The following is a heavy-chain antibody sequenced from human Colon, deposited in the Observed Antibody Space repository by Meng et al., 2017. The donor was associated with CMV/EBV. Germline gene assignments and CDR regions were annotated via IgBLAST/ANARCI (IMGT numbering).Heavy chain of an antibody. CDR2: ILHSGST. CDR1: GYSITRCYT. Sequence: SETLSLTCNVSGYSITRCYTRGWVRQSPGGGLEWLGIILHSGSTYYNSSLKSRVIISVDTSKNQFSLNLKPMTAADTAVYFCARGMFRGVTPLLNWFEPWGQGTLVTVSS. V-gene: IGHV4-38-2*02. CDR3: ARGMFRGVTPLLNWFEP. J-gene: IGHJ5*02. D-gene: IGHD3-10*01.